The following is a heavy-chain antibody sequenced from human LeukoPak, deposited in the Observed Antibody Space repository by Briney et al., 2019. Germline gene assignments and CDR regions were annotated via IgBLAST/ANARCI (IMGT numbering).Heavy chain of an antibody. Sequence: GGSLRLSCAASGFTFSGYAMHWVRQAPGKGLEWVAVISYDGSNKYYANSVKGRFTISRDNYKNTLYLEMNSLKAEDTAVYYCARDKYYYDSSVFAYYMDVWGKGTTVTVPS. V-gene: IGHV3-30*04. CDR1: GFTFSGYA. CDR3: ARDKYYYDSSVFAYYMDV. D-gene: IGHD3-22*01. J-gene: IGHJ6*03. CDR2: ISYDGSNK.